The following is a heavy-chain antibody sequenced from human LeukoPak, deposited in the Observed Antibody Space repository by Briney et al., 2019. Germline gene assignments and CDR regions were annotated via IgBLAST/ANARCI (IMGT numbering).Heavy chain of an antibody. V-gene: IGHV3-48*01. J-gene: IGHJ4*02. CDR3: AKEGVVVISNYFDY. CDR1: GFTFSSYS. D-gene: IGHD3-22*01. CDR2: ISSSSSTI. Sequence: GGSLRLSCAASGFTFSSYSMNWVRQAPGKGLEWVSYISSSSSTIYYADSVKGRFTISRDNSKNTLYLQMNSLRAEDTAVYYCAKEGVVVISNYFDYWGQGTLVTVSS.